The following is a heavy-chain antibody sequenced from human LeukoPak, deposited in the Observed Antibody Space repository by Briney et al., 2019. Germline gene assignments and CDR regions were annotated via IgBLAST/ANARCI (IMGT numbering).Heavy chain of an antibody. CDR3: ASTGSDFWSGSYAFDI. V-gene: IGHV4-61*02. CDR2: IYTSGST. D-gene: IGHD3-3*01. Sequence: SETLSLTCTVSGGSISSGSYYWSWIRQPAGKGLEWIGRIYTSGSTNYNPSLKSRVTISVDTSKNQFSLKLSSVTAADTAVYYCASTGSDFWSGSYAFDIWGQGTMVTVSS. CDR1: GGSISSGSYY. J-gene: IGHJ3*02.